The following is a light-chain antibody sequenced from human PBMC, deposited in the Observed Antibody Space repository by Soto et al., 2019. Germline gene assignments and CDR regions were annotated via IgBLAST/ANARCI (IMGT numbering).Light chain of an antibody. CDR2: DAS. J-gene: IGKJ1*01. CDR1: QSISSW. CDR3: QQYNSYSQT. V-gene: IGKV1-5*01. Sequence: GDRVTITCRARQSISSWLAWYQQKPGKAPKLLIYDASSLESGVPSRFSGSGSGTEFTLTISSLQPDDFATYYCQQYNSYSQTFGQGTKAEIK.